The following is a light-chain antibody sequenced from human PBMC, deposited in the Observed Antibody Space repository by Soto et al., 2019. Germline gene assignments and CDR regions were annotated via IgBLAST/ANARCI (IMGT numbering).Light chain of an antibody. CDR3: QQYNSYSWT. CDR1: QSISSW. CDR2: EAS. V-gene: IGKV1-5*03. J-gene: IGKJ1*01. Sequence: DIQMTQSPSTLSASVGDRVTITCRASQSISSWLAWYQQKPGKAPQLLIYEASSLESGGPSRFSGSGAGKELTITISSLQPDDFATYYCQQYNSYSWTFGQGTKVEIK.